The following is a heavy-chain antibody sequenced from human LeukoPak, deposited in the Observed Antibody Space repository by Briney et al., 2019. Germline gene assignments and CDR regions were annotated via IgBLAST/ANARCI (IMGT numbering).Heavy chain of an antibody. Sequence: PGGSLRLSCAASGFTFNIYSMTWVRQAPGKGLERVSKISGNGANTYYADSVKGRFTISRDNSKNTIYLQMNSLRADDTAVYYCATVTGWYPLDFWGQGNLVTVSS. CDR2: ISGNGANT. D-gene: IGHD6-19*01. J-gene: IGHJ4*02. CDR3: ATVTGWYPLDF. V-gene: IGHV3-23*01. CDR1: GFTFNIYS.